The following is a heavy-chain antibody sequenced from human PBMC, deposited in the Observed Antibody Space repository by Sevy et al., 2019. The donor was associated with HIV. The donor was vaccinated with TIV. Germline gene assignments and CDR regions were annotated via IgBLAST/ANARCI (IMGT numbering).Heavy chain of an antibody. CDR1: GYTFTTYR. D-gene: IGHD2-15*01. CDR2: ISPHNGDT. Sequence: ASVKVSCKASGYTFTTYRITWVRQAPGQGLEWTGWISPHNGDTNYAQKDRGRVTMTTDTSTSTAYMELRSLRSDDTAVYYCARAFCSGGRCYSLAYWGQGTLVTVSS. V-gene: IGHV1-18*04. J-gene: IGHJ4*02. CDR3: ARAFCSGGRCYSLAY.